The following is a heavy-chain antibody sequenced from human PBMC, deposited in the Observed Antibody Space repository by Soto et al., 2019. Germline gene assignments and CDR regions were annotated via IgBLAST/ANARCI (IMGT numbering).Heavy chain of an antibody. CDR3: SRGGGVGVFDL. Sequence: QVQLVESGGALVQPGGSLRLSCATSGFTLGDHYMSWIRQAPGKGLEIISYSSPRGTYKNYADSVKGRFTVSRDNAKNAFYLQLNGLRLEDTGVYFCSRGGGVGVFDLWGQGTFVSVS. J-gene: IGHJ5*02. CDR1: GFTLGDHY. V-gene: IGHV3-11*05. D-gene: IGHD3-10*01. CDR2: SSPRGTYK.